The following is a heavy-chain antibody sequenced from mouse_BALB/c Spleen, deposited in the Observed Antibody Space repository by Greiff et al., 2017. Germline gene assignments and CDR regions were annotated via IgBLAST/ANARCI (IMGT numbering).Heavy chain of an antibody. D-gene: IGHD2-4*01. CDR3: AREGRDYDYDGNYFDY. CDR1: GFSLTSYG. J-gene: IGHJ2*01. Sequence: QVQLQQSGPGLVAPSQSLSITCTVSGFSLTSYGVHWVRQPPGKGLEWLGVIWAGGSTNYNSALMSRLSISKDNSKSQVFLKMNSLQTDDTAMYYCAREGRDYDYDGNYFDYWGQGTTLTVSS. V-gene: IGHV2-9*02. CDR2: IWAGGST.